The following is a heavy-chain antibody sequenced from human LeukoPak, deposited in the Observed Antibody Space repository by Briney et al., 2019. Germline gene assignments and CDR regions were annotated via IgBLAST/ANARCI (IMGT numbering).Heavy chain of an antibody. V-gene: IGHV4-59*08. CDR1: GGSISSYY. D-gene: IGHD6-13*01. CDR3: ARAYSSSWYFNWFDP. Sequence: SETLSLTCTVSGGSISSYYWSWIRQPPGKGLEWIGYIYYSGSTNYNPSLKSRVTISVDTSKNQFSLKLSSVTAADTAVYYCARAYSSSWYFNWFDPWGQGTLVTVSS. J-gene: IGHJ5*02. CDR2: IYYSGST.